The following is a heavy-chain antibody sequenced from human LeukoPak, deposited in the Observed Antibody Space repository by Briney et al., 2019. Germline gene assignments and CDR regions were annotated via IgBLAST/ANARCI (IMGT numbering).Heavy chain of an antibody. CDR3: ARGVAKIS. V-gene: IGHV3-11*01. CDR1: GVFFNHYY. D-gene: IGHD5-12*01. CDR2: VSGSGGTL. J-gene: IGHJ5*02. Sequence: GGSLRISWAPSGVFFNHYYMSWIRQAPGKGLEWVAYVSGSGGTLYYADSVQGRFTISRHNVKKSLYLQIDNLRVDDTAVYYCARGVAKISWGQGTLVTVSS.